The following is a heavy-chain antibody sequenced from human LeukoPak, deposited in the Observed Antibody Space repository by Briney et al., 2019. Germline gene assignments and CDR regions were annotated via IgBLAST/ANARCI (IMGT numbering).Heavy chain of an antibody. J-gene: IGHJ5*02. CDR3: ARVINIWGYCSSGNCLKGGDWFDP. CDR2: IYHSGTT. CDR1: GDSINSGNNY. D-gene: IGHD2-15*01. Sequence: SETLSLTCIVSGDSINSGNNYWSWIRQPPGKDLEWIGHIYHSGTTYYNPSLESRVTISVDGSKNQFSLKLTSVTAADTAIYYCARVINIWGYCSSGNCLKGGDWFDPWGQGTLVTVSS. V-gene: IGHV4-30-2*01.